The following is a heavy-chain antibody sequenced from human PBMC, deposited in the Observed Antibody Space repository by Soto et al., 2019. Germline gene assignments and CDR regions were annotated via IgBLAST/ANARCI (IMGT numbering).Heavy chain of an antibody. J-gene: IGHJ6*02. CDR1: GFTVSSNY. CDR3: ARAARGYGMDV. V-gene: IGHV3-53*01. D-gene: IGHD6-25*01. Sequence: GGSLRLSCAASGFTVSSNYMSWVGQAPGKGLEWVSVIYSGGSTYYADSVKGRFTISRDNSKNTLYLQMNSLRAEDTAVYYCARAARGYGMDVWGQGTTVTVSS. CDR2: IYSGGST.